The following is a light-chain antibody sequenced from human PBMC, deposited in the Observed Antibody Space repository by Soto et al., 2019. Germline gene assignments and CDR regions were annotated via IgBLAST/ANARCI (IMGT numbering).Light chain of an antibody. CDR2: LGS. CDR3: MQALQTPFT. Sequence: DIVMTQSPLSLPVTPGEPASISCRSSQSLLHTNGFNYLDWYLQKPGQSPQLLIYLGSNRASGVPDRFSGSESGTDFTLKISRVEAEDVGVYYCMQALQTPFTFGHGTKVDIK. CDR1: QSLLHTNGFNY. V-gene: IGKV2-28*01. J-gene: IGKJ3*01.